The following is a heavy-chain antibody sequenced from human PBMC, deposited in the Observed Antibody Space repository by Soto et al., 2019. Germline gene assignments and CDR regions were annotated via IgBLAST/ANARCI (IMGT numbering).Heavy chain of an antibody. CDR1: GFTFSSYG. CDR2: IWYDGSNK. V-gene: IGHV3-33*01. J-gene: IGHJ5*02. D-gene: IGHD3-22*01. Sequence: QVQLVESGGGVVQPGRSLRLSCAASGFTFSSYGMHWVRQAPGKGLEWVAVIWYDGSNKYYADSVKGRFTISRDNSKNTLYLQMNSLGAEDTAVYYCARDPTYDYDSSGYNNWFDPWGQGTLVTVSS. CDR3: ARDPTYDYDSSGYNNWFDP.